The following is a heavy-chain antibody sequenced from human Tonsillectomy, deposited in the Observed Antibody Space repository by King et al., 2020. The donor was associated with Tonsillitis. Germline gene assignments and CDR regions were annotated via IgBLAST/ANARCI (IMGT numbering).Heavy chain of an antibody. CDR3: ARRVGYCSGDSCYFDY. V-gene: IGHV5-51*01. D-gene: IGHD2-15*01. J-gene: IGHJ4*02. CDR1: GYTFTNYW. Sequence: VQLVESGAEVKKPGESLKISCKGSGYTFTNYWIAWVRQMPGKGLEWMGIIYPGDSDTRYSPSFQGQVTISADKSISTAYLQWCSLKASDTAMYFCARRVGYCSGDSCYFDYWGQGTLVTVSS. CDR2: IYPGDSDT.